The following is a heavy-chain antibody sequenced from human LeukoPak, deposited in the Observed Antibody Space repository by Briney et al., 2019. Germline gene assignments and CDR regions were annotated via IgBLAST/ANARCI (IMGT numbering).Heavy chain of an antibody. CDR2: IWYDGSNK. Sequence: PGGCLRLSCAASGFTFSSYGMHWVRQAPGKGLEWVAVIWYDGSNKYYADSVKGRFTISRDNSKNTLYLQMNSLRAEDTAVYYCARGKGIAVAGTEDYWGQGTLVTVSS. CDR1: GFTFSSYG. J-gene: IGHJ4*02. D-gene: IGHD6-19*01. CDR3: ARGKGIAVAGTEDY. V-gene: IGHV3-33*01.